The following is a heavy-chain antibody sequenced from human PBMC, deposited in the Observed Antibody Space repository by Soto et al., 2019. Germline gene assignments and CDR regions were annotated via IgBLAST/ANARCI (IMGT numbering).Heavy chain of an antibody. Sequence: QVQLQESGPGLVKPSQTLSLTCTVSGGSISSGDYYWSWIRQPPGKGLEWIGDIYYSGSTYYNPSLKSRVTISVDTSKNQFSLRLCSVTAADTAVYYCARERPDGCRLDPWGQGTLVTVSS. V-gene: IGHV4-30-4*01. CDR3: ARERPDGCRLDP. D-gene: IGHD6-19*01. J-gene: IGHJ5*02. CDR1: GGSISSGDYY. CDR2: IYYSGST.